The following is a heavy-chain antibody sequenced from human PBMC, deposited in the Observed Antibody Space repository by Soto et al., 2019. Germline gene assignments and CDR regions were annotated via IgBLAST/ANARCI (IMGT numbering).Heavy chain of an antibody. CDR2: IIPILGIA. D-gene: IGHD4-17*01. J-gene: IGHJ6*02. Sequence: QVQLVQSGAEVKKPGASVKVSCKASGDTFSSYTISWVRQAPGQGLEWMGRIIPILGIANYAQKFQGRVTSTADESSSTANRDLSRLRSEDTGVYYCGRYGVAPYYYYYGMDVWGQWTTVTVSS. V-gene: IGHV1-69*02. CDR3: GRYGVAPYYYYYGMDV. CDR1: GDTFSSYT.